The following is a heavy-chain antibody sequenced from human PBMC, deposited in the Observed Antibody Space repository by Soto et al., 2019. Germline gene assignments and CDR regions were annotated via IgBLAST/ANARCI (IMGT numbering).Heavy chain of an antibody. CDR1: GGSISSSSYF. V-gene: IGHV4-39*01. CDR3: ARHPSDFWFDP. J-gene: IGHJ5*02. Sequence: QLQLQESGPGLVKPSETLSLTCTVSGGSISSSSYFWGWIRQPPGKGLEWIGSIYYSGSTYYNPSLTRRVTVSVDTSKNQFAQKLSSVTAADTAVYYCARHPSDFWFDPWGQGTLVTVSS. CDR2: IYYSGST. D-gene: IGHD2-21*02.